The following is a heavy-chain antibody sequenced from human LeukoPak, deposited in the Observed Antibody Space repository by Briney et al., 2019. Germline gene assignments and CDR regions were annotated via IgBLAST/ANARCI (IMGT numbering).Heavy chain of an antibody. J-gene: IGHJ4*02. Sequence: GGSLRLSCAASGFPFRDYYMGWIRPAPGKGLGWVSYISPTGGALYYADSVKGRFAISRDNGQNSLFLQMNGLRAEDTALYYCAKDILAAGLFFDYWGQGTLVTVSS. CDR2: ISPTGGAL. CDR3: AKDILAAGLFFDY. V-gene: IGHV3-11*01. D-gene: IGHD6-13*01. CDR1: GFPFRDYY.